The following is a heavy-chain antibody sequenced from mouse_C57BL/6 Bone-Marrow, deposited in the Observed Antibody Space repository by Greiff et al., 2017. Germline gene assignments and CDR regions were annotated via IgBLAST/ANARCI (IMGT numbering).Heavy chain of an antibody. D-gene: IGHD2-5*01. J-gene: IGHJ2*01. V-gene: IGHV14-4*01. CDR3: TRAYYSNYFDY. CDR2: IDPENGDT. CDR1: GFNIKDDY. Sequence: VHVKQSGAELVRPGASVKLSCTASGFNIKDDYMHWVKQRPEQGLEWIGWIDPENGDTEYASKFPGKATITADTSSNTAYQQLSSLTTEDTDVYSCTRAYYSNYFDYWGQGTTLTVSS.